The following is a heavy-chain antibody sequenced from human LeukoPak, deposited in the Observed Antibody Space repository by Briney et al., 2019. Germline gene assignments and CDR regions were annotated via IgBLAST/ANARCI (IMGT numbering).Heavy chain of an antibody. CDR3: ARDLKLYYFDY. CDR2: IYYSGST. Sequence: SETLSLTCTVSGGSSSSYYWSWIRQPPGKGLEWIGYIYYSGSTNYNPSLKSRVTISVDTSKNQFSLKLSSVTAADTAVYYCARDLKLYYFDYWGQGTLVTVSS. V-gene: IGHV4-59*01. CDR1: GGSSSSYY. J-gene: IGHJ4*02. D-gene: IGHD6-6*01.